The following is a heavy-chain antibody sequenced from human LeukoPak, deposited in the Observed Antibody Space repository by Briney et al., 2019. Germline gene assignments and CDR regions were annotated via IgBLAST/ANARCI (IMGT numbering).Heavy chain of an antibody. J-gene: IGHJ4*02. V-gene: IGHV4-39*01. CDR3: ARLWSGLRPPAY. CDR1: GGFISCCNYY. D-gene: IGHD3-3*01. Sequence: SETQTLTCTVCGGFISCCNYYWRRIRQPPGKRLGRIGSFYSRGNTYYNPSLKRRVTISVVTSKSQFSLRLNSVTAADTSVYYCARLWSGLRPPAYWGQGTLVAVSS. CDR2: FYSRGNT.